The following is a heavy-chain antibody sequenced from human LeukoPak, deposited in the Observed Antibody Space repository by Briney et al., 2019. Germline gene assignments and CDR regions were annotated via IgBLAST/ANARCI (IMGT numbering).Heavy chain of an antibody. CDR2: TSGSGSST. CDR1: GFTFSSYG. CDR3: AKARITILLDY. D-gene: IGHD3-9*01. V-gene: IGHV3-23*01. J-gene: IGHJ4*02. Sequence: GGSLRLSCAASGFTFSSYGMSWVRQAPGKGLEWVSGTSGSGSSTYYTDSVKGRFTISRDNSKNTLYLLMNSLRAEDAAVYYCAKARITILLDYWGQGTLVTVSS.